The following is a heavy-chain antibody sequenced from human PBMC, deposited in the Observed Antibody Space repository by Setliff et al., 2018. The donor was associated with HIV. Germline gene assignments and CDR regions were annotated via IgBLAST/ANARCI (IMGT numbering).Heavy chain of an antibody. V-gene: IGHV1-69*02. Sequence: SVKVSCKASEDTFNSYTIHWVRQTPGQGLEWMGRTIAVISMTNFALKFQGRGSIFADKSTSTAYLGLNGLTSEDTAIYYCVTSFGSGVARFDNWGQGTLVTVSS. CDR3: VTSFGSGVARFDN. J-gene: IGHJ4*02. CDR1: EDTFNSYT. CDR2: TIAVISMT. D-gene: IGHD3-10*01.